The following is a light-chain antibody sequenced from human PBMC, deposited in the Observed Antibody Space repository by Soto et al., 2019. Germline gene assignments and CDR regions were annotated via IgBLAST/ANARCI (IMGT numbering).Light chain of an antibody. J-gene: IGKJ5*01. CDR2: GAS. CDR3: MQTVQTPIT. Sequence: DIVMTQAPDSLAVSLGERATINCKSTQDVFSRSNDKHYLAWYQHRPGQSPRLLISGASNRATGIPDRFSGSGSGTDFTLKISRVEADDVGVYYCMQTVQTPITFGQGTRLETK. CDR1: QDVFSRSNDKHY. V-gene: IGKV4-1*01.